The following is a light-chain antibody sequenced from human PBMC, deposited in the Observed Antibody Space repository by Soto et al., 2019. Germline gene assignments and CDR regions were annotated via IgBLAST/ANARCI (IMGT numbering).Light chain of an antibody. J-gene: IGKJ1*01. CDR3: QQYNNWPPWT. V-gene: IGKV3-15*01. CDR2: GAS. Sequence: ILMTQSPATLSVSPGERATLSCRASQSVSSNLAWYQQKPGQAPRLLIYGASTRVTGIPARFSGSGSGTEFTLTISSLQSEDFAVYYCQQYNNWPPWTFGQGTKVDI. CDR1: QSVSSN.